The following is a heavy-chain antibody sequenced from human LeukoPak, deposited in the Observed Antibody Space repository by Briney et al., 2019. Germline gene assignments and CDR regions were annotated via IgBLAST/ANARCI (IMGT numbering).Heavy chain of an antibody. CDR2: FDPEDGET. CDR1: GYTLTELS. D-gene: IGHD5-18*01. J-gene: IGHJ6*02. CDR3: ATDPVDTAMVKDRYYYGMDV. V-gene: IGHV1-24*01. Sequence: ASVKVSCKVSGYTLTELSMHWVRQAPGKGLEWMGGFDPEDGETIYAQKFQGRVTMTEGTSTDTAYMELSSLRSEDTAVYYCATDPVDTAMVKDRYYYGMDVWGQGTTVTVSS.